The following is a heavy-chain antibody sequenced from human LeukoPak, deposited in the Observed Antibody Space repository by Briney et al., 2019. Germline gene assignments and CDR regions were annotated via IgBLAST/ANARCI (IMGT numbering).Heavy chain of an antibody. Sequence: SETLSLTCTVSGGSISSSSYYWGWIRQPPGKGLEWIGSIYYSGSTYYNPSLKSRVTISADTSKNQFSLKLSSMTAADTAVYYCTRDRGQWLVDSWGQGTLVTVSS. CDR2: IYYSGST. CDR3: TRDRGQWLVDS. J-gene: IGHJ5*01. D-gene: IGHD6-19*01. V-gene: IGHV4-39*07. CDR1: GGSISSSSYY.